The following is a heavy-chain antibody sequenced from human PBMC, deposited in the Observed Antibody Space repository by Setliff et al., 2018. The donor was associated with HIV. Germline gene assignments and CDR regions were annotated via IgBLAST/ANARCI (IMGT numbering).Heavy chain of an antibody. CDR3: TRQGDFGQWGDY. D-gene: IGHD4-17*01. J-gene: IGHJ4*02. V-gene: IGHV5-51*01. CDR2: IFPGDSDT. Sequence: GESLKISCKGSGYNFNSHWIGWVRQMPGKSLDWLGIIFPGDSDTRYNLSFEGQVTISADKSISTAYLQWSSLKASDTAIYYCTRQGDFGQWGDYWGQGAQVTVSS. CDR1: GYNFNSHW.